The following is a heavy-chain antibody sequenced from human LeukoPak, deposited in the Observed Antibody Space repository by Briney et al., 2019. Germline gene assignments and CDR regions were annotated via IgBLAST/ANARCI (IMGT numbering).Heavy chain of an antibody. CDR3: TRDSTTFRFGY. Sequence: GGSLRLSCTASGFTFGDYAMSWVRQAPGKGLEWVGFIRSKAYGGTTEYAASVKGRFTISRDDSKSIAYLQMNSLKAEDTAVYYCTRDSTTFRFGYWGQGALVTVSS. CDR2: IRSKAYGGTT. V-gene: IGHV3-49*04. CDR1: GFTFGDYA. D-gene: IGHD4-11*01. J-gene: IGHJ4*02.